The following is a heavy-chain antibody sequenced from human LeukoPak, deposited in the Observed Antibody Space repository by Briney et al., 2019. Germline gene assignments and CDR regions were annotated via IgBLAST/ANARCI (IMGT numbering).Heavy chain of an antibody. CDR1: GGSVSSGGYS. Sequence: SETLSLTCAVSGGSVSSGGYSWSWIRQPPGNGLEWIGYIYHSGRASYNPSLKSRVTISVDTSKNQFSLKLSSVTAADTAVYYYARGVFRGSSWSPFDYWGQGTLVTVSS. CDR3: ARGVFRGSSWSPFDY. D-gene: IGHD6-13*01. CDR2: IYHSGRA. J-gene: IGHJ4*02. V-gene: IGHV4-30-2*01.